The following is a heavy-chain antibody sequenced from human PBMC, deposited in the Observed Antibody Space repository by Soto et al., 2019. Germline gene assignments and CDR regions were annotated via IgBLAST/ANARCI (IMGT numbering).Heavy chain of an antibody. D-gene: IGHD3-3*01. CDR1: GFTFSSYW. V-gene: IGHV3-7*01. CDR2: IKQDGSEK. J-gene: IGHJ4*02. CDR3: ARRYYDFWSGYITLYFDY. Sequence: GGSLRLSCAASGFTFSSYWMSWVRQAPGKGLEWVANIKQDGSEKYYVDSVKGRFTISRDNAKNSLYLQMNSLRAEDTAVYYCARRYYDFWSGYITLYFDYWGQGTLVTVSS.